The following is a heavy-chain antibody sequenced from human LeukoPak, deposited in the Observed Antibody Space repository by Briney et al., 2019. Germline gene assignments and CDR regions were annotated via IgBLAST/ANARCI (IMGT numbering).Heavy chain of an antibody. V-gene: IGHV4-34*01. CDR1: GGSFSGYY. J-gene: IGHJ4*02. CDR3: ARDTGVRPRVAHFDY. D-gene: IGHD1-14*01. Sequence: SETLSLTCAVSGGSFSGYYWSWIRQPPRKGLEWIGEISHSGNTKYNPSLKSRVTISADTSKNQFSLQLDSVTPEDTAVYYCARDTGVRPRVAHFDYWGQGTLVTVSS. CDR2: ISHSGNT.